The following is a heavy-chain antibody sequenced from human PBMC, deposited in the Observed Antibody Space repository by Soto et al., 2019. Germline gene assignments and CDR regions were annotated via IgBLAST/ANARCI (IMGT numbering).Heavy chain of an antibody. V-gene: IGHV4-39*01. CDR3: ARLRNTVTNWFDP. Sequence: LALTCSVYGGSCSSSYYWGWIRQPPGKGLEWIGSIYYSGSTYYNPSLKGRVTISVDTSKNQFSLKLSSETAADTAVYYCARLRNTVTNWFDPWGQGTLVTVSS. D-gene: IGHD4-4*01. CDR2: IYYSGST. CDR1: GGSCSSSYY. J-gene: IGHJ5*02.